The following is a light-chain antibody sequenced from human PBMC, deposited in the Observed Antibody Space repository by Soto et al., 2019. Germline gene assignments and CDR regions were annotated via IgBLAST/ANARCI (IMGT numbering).Light chain of an antibody. CDR3: QQFTSYPRT. CDR1: QGIGGD. Sequence: AVQLTQSPSSLSASVGDTVSITCRASQGIGGDLAWYQQSPVKAPVLLLYDATRLESGVPSRFSGSGSGTDYSLSITSLQPEDFATYICQQFTSYPRTFGQGTTV. CDR2: DAT. J-gene: IGKJ1*01. V-gene: IGKV1-13*02.